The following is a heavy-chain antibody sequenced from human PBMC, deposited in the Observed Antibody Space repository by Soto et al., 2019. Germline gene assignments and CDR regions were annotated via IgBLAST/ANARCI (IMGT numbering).Heavy chain of an antibody. CDR2: ISASGGTT. D-gene: IGHD3-22*01. Sequence: GGSLRLSCAASGFTFRSYAMNWVRQAPGKGLEWVSAISASGGTTYYADSVKGRFTISRDNSKNTLYLQMNSLRAEDTAVYYCAKDLGNYYYDSSGYSSYGMDFWGQGSTVTVSS. CDR3: AKDLGNYYYDSSGYSSYGMDF. J-gene: IGHJ6*02. CDR1: GFTFRSYA. V-gene: IGHV3-23*01.